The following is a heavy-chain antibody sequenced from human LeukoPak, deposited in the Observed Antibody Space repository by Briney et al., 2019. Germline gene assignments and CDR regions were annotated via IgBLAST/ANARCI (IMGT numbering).Heavy chain of an antibody. Sequence: ASVKVSCKASGYSFTVYYMHWVRQAPGQGLEWMGWINPNSGGTNYAQKFLGRVTMTRHTSISTAYMELSRQRSDDTAVYYCASLYGDYVASDYWGQGTLVSVSS. V-gene: IGHV1-2*02. CDR2: INPNSGGT. D-gene: IGHD4-17*01. CDR3: ASLYGDYVASDY. J-gene: IGHJ4*02. CDR1: GYSFTVYY.